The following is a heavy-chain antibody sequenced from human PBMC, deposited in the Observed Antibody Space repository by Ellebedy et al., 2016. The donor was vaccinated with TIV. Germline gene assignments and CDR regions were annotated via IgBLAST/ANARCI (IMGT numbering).Heavy chain of an antibody. CDR1: GFTFSDSA. CDR3: TRHFSVMFWDV. CDR2: IRNKADNFAT. J-gene: IGHJ6*04. D-gene: IGHD3-9*01. Sequence: PGGSLRLSCAASGFTFSDSAIHWVRQASGKGLEWVGRIRNKADNFATAYAASVEGRFTVSRDDSKNTAYLQMNSLKTEDTAVYHCTRHFSVMFWDVWGKGTTVTVSS. V-gene: IGHV3-73*01.